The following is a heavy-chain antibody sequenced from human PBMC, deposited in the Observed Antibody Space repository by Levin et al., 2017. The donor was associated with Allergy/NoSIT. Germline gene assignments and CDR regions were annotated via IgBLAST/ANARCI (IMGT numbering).Heavy chain of an antibody. D-gene: IGHD6-19*01. J-gene: IGHJ6*03. V-gene: IGHV3-9*01. CDR2: ISWNSGSI. CDR1: GFTFDDYA. Sequence: PGGSLRLSCAASGFTFDDYAMHWVRQAPGKGLEWVSGISWNSGSIGYADSVKGRFTISRDNAKNSLYLQMNSLRAEDTALYYCAKDGTAVAGLGYYYDYYMDGWGKGTTVTVSS. CDR3: AKDGTAVAGLGYYYDYYMDG.